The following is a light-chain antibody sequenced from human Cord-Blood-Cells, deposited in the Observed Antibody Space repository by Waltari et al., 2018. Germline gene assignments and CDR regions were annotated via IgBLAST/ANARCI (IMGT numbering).Light chain of an antibody. CDR1: QSVISSD. Sequence: EIVLTQSPGTLSLSPGERATLSCRASQSVISSDLAWYQQKPGQAPRLRIYGASSSATGSPDRFSGSGSGTDFTLTISRLEPEDLAVYYCQQYGSSFTFGPGTKVDIK. CDR3: QQYGSSFT. J-gene: IGKJ3*01. CDR2: GAS. V-gene: IGKV3-20*01.